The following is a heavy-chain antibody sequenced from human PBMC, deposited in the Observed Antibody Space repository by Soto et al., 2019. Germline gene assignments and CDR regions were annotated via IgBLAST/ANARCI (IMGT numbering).Heavy chain of an antibody. CDR1: GGTFSSYT. Sequence: ASVKVSCKASGGTFSSYTISWVRQAPGQGLEWMGRIIPILGIANYAQKFQGRVTITADKSTSTAYMELSSLRSEDTAVYYCAREGFSEAEYVIDYYYYMDVWGKGTTVTV. CDR3: AREGFSEAEYVIDYYYYMDV. V-gene: IGHV1-69*04. J-gene: IGHJ6*03. D-gene: IGHD2-8*01. CDR2: IIPILGIA.